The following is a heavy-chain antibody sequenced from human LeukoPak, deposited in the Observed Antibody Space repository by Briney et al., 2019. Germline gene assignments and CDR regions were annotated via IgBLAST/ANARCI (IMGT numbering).Heavy chain of an antibody. CDR1: GGSISSYY. CDR2: IYYSGST. CDR3: ARAPPYYYDSSGYRGPFDY. D-gene: IGHD3-22*01. Sequence: PSETPSLTCTVSGGSISSYYWSWIRQPPGKGLEWIGYIYYSGSTNYNPSLKSRVTISVDTSKNQSSLKLSSVTAADTAVYYCARAPPYYYDSSGYRGPFDYWGQGTLVTVSS. J-gene: IGHJ4*02. V-gene: IGHV4-59*01.